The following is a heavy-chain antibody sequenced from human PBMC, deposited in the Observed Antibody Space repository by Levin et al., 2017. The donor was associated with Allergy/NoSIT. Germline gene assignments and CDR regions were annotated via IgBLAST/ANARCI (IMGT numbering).Heavy chain of an antibody. Sequence: GGSLRLSCAASGFTFSSYGMHWVRQAPGKGLEWVAVIWYDGSNKYYADSVKGRFTISRDNSKNTLYLQMNSLRAEDTAVYYCARDRNNYDFWSGESFNYDYGMDVWGQGTTVTVSS. V-gene: IGHV3-33*01. CDR2: IWYDGSNK. CDR3: ARDRNNYDFWSGESFNYDYGMDV. D-gene: IGHD3-3*01. CDR1: GFTFSSYG. J-gene: IGHJ6*02.